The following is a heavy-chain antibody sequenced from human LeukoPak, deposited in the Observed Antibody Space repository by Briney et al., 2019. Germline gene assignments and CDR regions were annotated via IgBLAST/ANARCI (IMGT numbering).Heavy chain of an antibody. J-gene: IGHJ4*02. CDR2: INPSGGST. CDR1: GYTFTSYY. V-gene: IGHV1-46*01. CDR3: AVTVAGTAGFDY. Sequence: ASVKVSCKASGYTFTSYYMHWVRQAPGQGLEWMGIINPSGGSTSYAQKFQGRVTMTRDTSTSTVYMELSNLRSEDTAVYYCAVTVAGTAGFDYWGQGTLVTVSS. D-gene: IGHD6-19*01.